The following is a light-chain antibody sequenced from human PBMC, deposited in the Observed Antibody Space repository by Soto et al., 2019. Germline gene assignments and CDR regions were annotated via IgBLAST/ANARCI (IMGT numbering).Light chain of an antibody. V-gene: IGKV3-11*01. CDR1: QSVSSY. J-gene: IGKJ1*01. CDR3: LQHYAWPWT. Sequence: EIVMTQSPATLSVSPGERATLSCRASQSVSSYLAWYQQKPGQAPRLLIYDASNRATGIPARFSGSGSGTDFTLTISSLEPEDSGVYYCLQHYAWPWTFGQGTKVDIK. CDR2: DAS.